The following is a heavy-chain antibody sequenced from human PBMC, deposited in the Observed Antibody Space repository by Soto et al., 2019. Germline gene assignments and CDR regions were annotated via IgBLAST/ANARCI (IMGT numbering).Heavy chain of an antibody. V-gene: IGHV4-59*01. CDR1: GGSISSYY. D-gene: IGHD4-17*01. CDR3: ARFNDYGPLYYFDY. CDR2: IYYSGST. Sequence: SETLSLTCTVSGGSISSYYWSWIRQPPGKGLEWIGYIYYSGSTNYNPSLKSRVTISVDTSKNQFSLKLSSVTAADTAVYYWARFNDYGPLYYFDYWGQGTLVIVSS. J-gene: IGHJ4*02.